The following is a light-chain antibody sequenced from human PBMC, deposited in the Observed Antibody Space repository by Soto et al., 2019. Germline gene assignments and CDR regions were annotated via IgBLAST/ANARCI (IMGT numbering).Light chain of an antibody. CDR2: GAS. Sequence: EIVLTQSPGTLSVSPGERATLSCRASQSVGRNYLAWYQRKPGQAPRLLIHGASSRATGIPDRFSGSGSGTDFALTISRLEPEDFAVYYCQQYASSPLTFGGGTKVETK. CDR1: QSVGRNY. CDR3: QQYASSPLT. V-gene: IGKV3-20*01. J-gene: IGKJ4*01.